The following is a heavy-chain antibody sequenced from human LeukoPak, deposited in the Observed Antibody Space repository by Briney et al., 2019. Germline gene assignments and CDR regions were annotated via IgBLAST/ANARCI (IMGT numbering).Heavy chain of an antibody. CDR2: ISSSSSYI. CDR1: GFNFSSYS. D-gene: IGHD3-3*01. V-gene: IGHV3-21*01. J-gene: IGHJ4*02. Sequence: GGSLRLSCAASGFNFSSYSMNWVRQAPGKGLEWVSSISSSSSYIYYADSVKGRFTISRDNAKNSLYLQMNSLRAEDTAVYYCARDRRYYDFWSGYLYYFDCWGQGTLVTVSS. CDR3: ARDRRYYDFWSGYLYYFDC.